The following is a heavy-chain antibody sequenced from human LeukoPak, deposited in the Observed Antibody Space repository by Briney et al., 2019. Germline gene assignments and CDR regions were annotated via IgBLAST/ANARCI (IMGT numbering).Heavy chain of an antibody. D-gene: IGHD6-13*01. V-gene: IGHV5-51*01. CDR3: ARSIAAAGTDMITFDY. CDR2: IYPGDSDT. J-gene: IGHJ4*02. CDR1: GYRFTSYW. Sequence: GESLKISCKGSGYRFTSYWIGWVRQMPGKGLEWMGIIYPGDSDTRYSPSFQGQVTISADKSISTAYLQWSSLKASDTAMYYCARSIAAAGTDMITFDYWGQGTLVTVSS.